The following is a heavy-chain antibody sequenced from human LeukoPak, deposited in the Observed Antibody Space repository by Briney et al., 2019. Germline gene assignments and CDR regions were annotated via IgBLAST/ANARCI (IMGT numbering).Heavy chain of an antibody. CDR1: GFTFDDYA. CDR2: ISWNSGSI. V-gene: IGHV3-9*03. CDR3: AKDIVRYCSSTSCSPFDY. J-gene: IGHJ4*02. Sequence: GRSLRLSCAASGFTFDDYAMHWVRQAPGKGLKGVSGISWNSGSIGYADSVKGRFTISRDNAKNSLYLQMNSLRAEDMALYYCAKDIVRYCSSTSCSPFDYWGQGTLVTVSS. D-gene: IGHD2-2*01.